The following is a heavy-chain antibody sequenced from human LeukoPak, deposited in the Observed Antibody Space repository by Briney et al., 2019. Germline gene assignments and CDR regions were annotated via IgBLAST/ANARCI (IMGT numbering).Heavy chain of an antibody. Sequence: GGSLRLSCAASGFTFSSYWMSWVRQAPGKGLEWVANIKQDGSEKYYVDSVKGRFTISRDNTKNSLYLQMNRLRAKDTAVYYCARQMTLGFGELYAFDIWCQGTMVTVSS. V-gene: IGHV3-7*01. CDR3: ARQMTLGFGELYAFDI. CDR1: GFTFSSYW. D-gene: IGHD3-10*01. CDR2: IKQDGSEK. J-gene: IGHJ3*02.